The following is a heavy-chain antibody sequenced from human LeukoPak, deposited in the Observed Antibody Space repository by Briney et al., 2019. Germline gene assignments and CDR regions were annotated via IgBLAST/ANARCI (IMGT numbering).Heavy chain of an antibody. D-gene: IGHD3-3*01. Sequence: PGGSLRLSCAASGFTLRGYGMHWVRQAPGKGLEWVAFIRYDGSDKSYADSVKGRFTISRDNSENTLYLQMNSLRAEDTAVYYCAREGVGGTDPSDLRFLEWLSPSEVWFDPWGQGTLVTVSS. CDR1: GFTLRGYG. V-gene: IGHV3-30*02. CDR2: IRYDGSDK. CDR3: AREGVGGTDPSDLRFLEWLSPSEVWFDP. J-gene: IGHJ5*02.